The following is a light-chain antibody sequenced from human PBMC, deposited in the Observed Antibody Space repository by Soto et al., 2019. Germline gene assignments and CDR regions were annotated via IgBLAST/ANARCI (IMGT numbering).Light chain of an antibody. CDR1: NIGSKS. CDR3: QVWDSSSDHPRV. CDR2: DDS. V-gene: IGLV3-21*02. Sequence: SYELTQPPSVSVAPGQTARITCGGNNIGSKSVHWYQQKPGQAPVLVVYDDSDRPSGILERFSGSNSGNTATLTISRVEAGDEADYYCQVWDSSSDHPRVFGGGTKLTVL. J-gene: IGLJ2*01.